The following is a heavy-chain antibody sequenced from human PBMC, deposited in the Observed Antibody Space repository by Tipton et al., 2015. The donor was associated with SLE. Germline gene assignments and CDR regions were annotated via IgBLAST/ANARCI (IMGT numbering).Heavy chain of an antibody. V-gene: IGHV4-39*01. CDR3: ASGVVTNNLGAFNI. Sequence: TLSLTCTVSGGSISSSYYWGWIRQPPGKGLEWIATIYYSGSAYYNPSLKSRVTISVDTSKNQFSLRVSSVTAADTAVYYCASGVVTNNLGAFNIWGQGTMVTVSP. J-gene: IGHJ3*02. CDR1: GGSISSSYY. CDR2: IYYSGSA. D-gene: IGHD4-17*01.